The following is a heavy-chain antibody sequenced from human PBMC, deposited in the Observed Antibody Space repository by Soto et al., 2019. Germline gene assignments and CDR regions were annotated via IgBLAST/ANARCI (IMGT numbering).Heavy chain of an antibody. CDR3: ARAAAEHYYYYGMDV. Sequence: SETLSLTCTVSGGSISSSSYYWGWIRQPPGKGLEWIGSIYYSGSTYYNPSLKSRVTISVDTSKNQFSLKLSSVTAADTAVYYCARAAAEHYYYYGMDVWGQGTKVTVSS. D-gene: IGHD6-13*01. V-gene: IGHV4-39*01. CDR1: GGSISSSSYY. CDR2: IYYSGST. J-gene: IGHJ6*02.